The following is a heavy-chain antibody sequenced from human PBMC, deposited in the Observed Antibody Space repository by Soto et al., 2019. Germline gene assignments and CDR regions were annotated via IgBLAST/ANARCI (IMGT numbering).Heavy chain of an antibody. J-gene: IGHJ6*02. CDR3: ARHVPAAGYYNGMDV. Sequence: ASVKVSCTASGYTFSNNGFTWVRQAPGQGLEWMGGIIPIFGTANYAEKFQGRVTITADESTSTAYMELSSLRSEDTAVYYCARHVPAAGYYNGMDVWGQGTTVTVSS. V-gene: IGHV1-69*13. CDR1: GYTFSNNG. D-gene: IGHD2-2*01. CDR2: IIPIFGTA.